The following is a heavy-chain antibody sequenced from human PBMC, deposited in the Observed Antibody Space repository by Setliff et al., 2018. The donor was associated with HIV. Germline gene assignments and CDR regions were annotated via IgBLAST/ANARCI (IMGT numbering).Heavy chain of an antibody. Sequence: SETLSLTCTVSGYSLNSGLSWAWIRQPPGKGLEWIGSIYYSGRTNYNPSLESRVTTSVDTSKKQFSLRLTSVTAADTAVYYCARGVRDNSGWSSYYFDYWGQGTLVTVSS. CDR2: IYYSGRT. CDR3: ARGVRDNSGWSSYYFDY. J-gene: IGHJ4*02. CDR1: GYSLNSGLS. D-gene: IGHD6-19*01. V-gene: IGHV4-38-2*02.